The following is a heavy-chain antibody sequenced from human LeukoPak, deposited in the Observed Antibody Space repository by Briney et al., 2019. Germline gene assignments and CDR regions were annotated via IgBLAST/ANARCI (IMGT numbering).Heavy chain of an antibody. D-gene: IGHD6-13*01. CDR1: GFTFSSYW. V-gene: IGHV3-7*01. Sequence: PGGSLRLSCAASGFTFSSYWMSWVRQPPGKGLEWVANIKQDGREKYYVDLVRGRFTISGNNHKNSLYRHMNGLSSEDTVVYYCARCRIAAAQSAFDVWSEARMVTVS. CDR2: IKQDGREK. J-gene: IGHJ3*01. CDR3: ARCRIAAAQSAFDV.